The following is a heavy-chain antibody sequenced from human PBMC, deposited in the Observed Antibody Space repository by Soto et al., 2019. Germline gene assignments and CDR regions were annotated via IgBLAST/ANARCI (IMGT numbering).Heavy chain of an antibody. Sequence: GESLKISCKGFGYSFTSYWIAWVRQMPGKGLEWMGIIYPGDSDTRYSPSFQGQVTISADKSISTAYLQWSSLKASDTAMYYCAKYCISTSCYGGNWFDPWGQGTLVTVSS. CDR2: IYPGDSDT. CDR1: GYSFTSYW. V-gene: IGHV5-51*01. CDR3: AKYCISTSCYGGNWFDP. J-gene: IGHJ5*02. D-gene: IGHD2-2*01.